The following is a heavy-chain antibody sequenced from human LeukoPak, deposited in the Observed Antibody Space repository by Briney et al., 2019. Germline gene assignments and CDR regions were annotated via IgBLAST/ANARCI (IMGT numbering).Heavy chain of an antibody. D-gene: IGHD6-13*01. J-gene: IGHJ4*02. CDR3: ASPIAAAPFFDY. CDR1: GGSFSGYY. Sequence: SETLSLTCAVYGGSFSGYYWSWIRQPPGKGLEWIGEINHSGSTNYNPSLKSRVTISVDTSKNQFSLKPSSVTAADTAVYYCASPIAAAPFFDYWGQGTLVTVSS. V-gene: IGHV4-34*01. CDR2: INHSGST.